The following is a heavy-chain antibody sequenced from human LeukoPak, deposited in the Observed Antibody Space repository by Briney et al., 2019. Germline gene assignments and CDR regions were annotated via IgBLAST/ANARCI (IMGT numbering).Heavy chain of an antibody. CDR3: AKRGYSYGCDY. Sequence: GGSLRLSCAASGFTFSSYGMHWVRQAPGKGLERVAVISYDGSNKYYADSVKGRFTISRDNSKNTLYLQMNSLRAEDTAVYYCAKRGYSYGCDYGGQGTLVTASS. CDR1: GFTFSSYG. CDR2: ISYDGSNK. J-gene: IGHJ4*02. V-gene: IGHV3-30*18. D-gene: IGHD5-18*01.